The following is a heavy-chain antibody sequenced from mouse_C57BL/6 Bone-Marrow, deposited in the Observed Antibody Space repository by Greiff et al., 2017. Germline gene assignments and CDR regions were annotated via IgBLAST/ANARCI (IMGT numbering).Heavy chain of an antibody. Sequence: VQLQQSGAELVRPGASVKLSCTASGFNIKDDYIHWVKQRPEQGLEWIGWIDPEIGDTEYASKFQGKATITSDTSSNTAYLQLNSLTSEDTAVYYCSSFDGSYFDFWGQGTPLTVAS. V-gene: IGHV14-4*01. CDR3: SSFDGSYFDF. CDR1: GFNIKDDY. D-gene: IGHD2-3*01. J-gene: IGHJ2*01. CDR2: IDPEIGDT.